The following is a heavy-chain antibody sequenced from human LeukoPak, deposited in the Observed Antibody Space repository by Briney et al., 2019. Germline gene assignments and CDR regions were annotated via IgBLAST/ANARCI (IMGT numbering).Heavy chain of an antibody. CDR2: IYYSGST. V-gene: IGHV4-31*11. Sequence: SETLSLTCAVYGGSFSGYHWSWIRQHPGKGLEWIGYIYYSGSTYYNPSLKSRVTISVDTSKNQFSLKLSSVTAADTAVYYCARVLLWFGELYDYWGQGTLVTVSS. CDR1: GGSFSGYH. CDR3: ARVLLWFGELYDY. J-gene: IGHJ4*02. D-gene: IGHD3-10*01.